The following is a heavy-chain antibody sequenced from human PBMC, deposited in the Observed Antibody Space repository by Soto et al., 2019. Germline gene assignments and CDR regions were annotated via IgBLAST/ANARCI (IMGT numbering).Heavy chain of an antibody. CDR3: ATEPRTDCSSTSCSDRGFDP. Sequence: GASVKVSCKVSGYTLTELSMHWVRQAPGKGLEWMGGFDPEDGETIYAQKFQGRVTMTEDTSTDTAYMELSSLRSEDTAVYYCATEPRTDCSSTSCSDRGFDPWGQGTLVTVSS. CDR1: GYTLTELS. CDR2: FDPEDGET. J-gene: IGHJ5*02. D-gene: IGHD2-2*01. V-gene: IGHV1-24*01.